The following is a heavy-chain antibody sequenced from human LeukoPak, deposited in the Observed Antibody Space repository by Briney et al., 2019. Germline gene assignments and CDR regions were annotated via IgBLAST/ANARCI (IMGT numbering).Heavy chain of an antibody. CDR1: GFTFNDYT. J-gene: IGHJ4*02. Sequence: PGGSLRLSCAASGFTFNDYTMTWVRQAPGKGLEWVSSITGDCNYIFYADSVKGRFTISRDNSKNTLYLQMNRLRAEDTAVYYCANFEGGDYVRAYWGQGTLVTVSS. D-gene: IGHD4-17*01. CDR2: ITGDCNYI. CDR3: ANFEGGDYVRAY. V-gene: IGHV3-21*01.